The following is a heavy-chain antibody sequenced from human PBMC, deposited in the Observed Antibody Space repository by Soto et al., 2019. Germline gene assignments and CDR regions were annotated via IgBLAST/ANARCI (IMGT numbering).Heavy chain of an antibody. J-gene: IGHJ6*02. D-gene: IGHD6-13*01. CDR3: ARSSVRSSHGPEHNGMDV. CDR2: ISAYSGNT. CDR1: GYTFTSYG. V-gene: IGHV1-18*04. Sequence: QFHLVQSAAEVKKPGASVSVSCRASGYTFTSYGFTWVRQAPGQGLEWMGWISAYSGNTNYAQKLQGRVTMTTDTSTSTTYMDLTSLRPDDTAVYYCARSSVRSSHGPEHNGMDVWGQGTTVTVSS.